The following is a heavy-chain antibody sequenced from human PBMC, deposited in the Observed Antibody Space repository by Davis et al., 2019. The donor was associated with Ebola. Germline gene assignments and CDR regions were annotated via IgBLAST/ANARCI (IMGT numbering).Heavy chain of an antibody. J-gene: IGHJ1*01. CDR3: ARDIRFGIWEDFQH. D-gene: IGHD1-26*01. Sequence: ASVKVSCKASGYTFTGYYMHWVRQAPGQGLEWMGRINPNSGGTNSAQKFQGRVTMTRDTSISTAYIELSRLRSDDTAVYYCARDIRFGIWEDFQHWGQGTLVTVSS. CDR2: INPNSGGT. V-gene: IGHV1-2*06. CDR1: GYTFTGYY.